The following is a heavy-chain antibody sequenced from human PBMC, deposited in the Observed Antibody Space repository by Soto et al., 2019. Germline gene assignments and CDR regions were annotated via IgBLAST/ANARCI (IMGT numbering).Heavy chain of an antibody. V-gene: IGHV5-51*01. J-gene: IGHJ4*02. CDR2: IFPADSAT. CDR3: AVAYTSSANFDY. Sequence: PGESLKISCKGSGYSFATYWIGWGRQMPGKGREWMAIIFPADSATRYSASFQGQVTISADKSSSTAYLQWSSLKASDTAMYYCAVAYTSSANFDYWGQGTLVTVCS. D-gene: IGHD6-6*01. CDR1: GYSFATYW.